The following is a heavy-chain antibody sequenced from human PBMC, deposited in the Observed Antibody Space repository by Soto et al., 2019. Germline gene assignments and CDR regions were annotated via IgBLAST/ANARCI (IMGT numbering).Heavy chain of an antibody. Sequence: PGGSLRLSCATSGFTFSDAWMGWVRQAPGKGLEWVGRIKSRGSGGTTDYAAPVKGRFTISRDDSKRTVFLQMNSLEIEDTAVYYCSWGHYHYFGCWGQGTLVTVSS. CDR1: GFTFSDAW. CDR3: SWGHYHYFGC. D-gene: IGHD3-3*01. J-gene: IGHJ4*02. CDR2: IKSRGSGGTT. V-gene: IGHV3-15*01.